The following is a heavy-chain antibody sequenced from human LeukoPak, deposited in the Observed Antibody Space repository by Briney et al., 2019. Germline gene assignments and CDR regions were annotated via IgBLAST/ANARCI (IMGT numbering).Heavy chain of an antibody. V-gene: IGHV1-2*02. CDR3: ARVEGGSGSYYPPFDY. J-gene: IGHJ4*02. CDR2: TSPKSGDR. Sequence: GASVKVSRKISGYTFTDYFIHWVRQAPGQGLEWMGWTSPKSGDRKCTQKFQGRVTMTRNTSISTAYMELSSLRSEDTAVYYCARVEGGSGSYYPPFDYWGQGTLVTVSS. CDR1: GYTFTDYF. D-gene: IGHD3-10*01.